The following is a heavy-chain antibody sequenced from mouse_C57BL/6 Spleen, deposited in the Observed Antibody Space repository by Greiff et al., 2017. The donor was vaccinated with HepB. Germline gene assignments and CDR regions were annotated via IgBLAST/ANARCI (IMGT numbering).Heavy chain of an antibody. CDR2: IYPGSGST. Sequence: QVQLKQPGAELVKPGASVKMSCKASGYTFTSYWITWVKQRPGQGLEWIGDIYPGSGSTNYNEKFKSKATLTVDTSSSTAYMQLSSLTSEDSAVYYCAREEDYGKGGNFDYWGQGTTLTVSS. CDR1: GYTFTSYW. D-gene: IGHD2-1*01. V-gene: IGHV1-55*01. CDR3: AREEDYGKGGNFDY. J-gene: IGHJ2*01.